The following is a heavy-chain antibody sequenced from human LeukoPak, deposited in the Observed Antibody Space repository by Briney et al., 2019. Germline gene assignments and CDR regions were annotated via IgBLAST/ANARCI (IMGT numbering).Heavy chain of an antibody. CDR3: TRLMYYYDSSGYYTRDY. Sequence: GGSLRLSCAVSGFTFSSYAMSWVRQAPGKGLEWVSAIGSSGGSTYYAVSVEGRFTISRDNSKNTLNLQMNSLRAEDTAVYYCTRLMYYYDSSGYYTRDYWGQGTLVTVSS. CDR1: GFTFSSYA. V-gene: IGHV3-23*01. D-gene: IGHD3-22*01. CDR2: IGSSGGST. J-gene: IGHJ4*02.